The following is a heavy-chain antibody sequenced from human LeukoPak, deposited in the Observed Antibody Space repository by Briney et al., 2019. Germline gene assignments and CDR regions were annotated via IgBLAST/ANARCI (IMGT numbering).Heavy chain of an antibody. D-gene: IGHD3-22*01. CDR2: INPNRGGT. CDR1: GYTFTDYY. Sequence: ASVTVSYKASGYTFTDYYMHWVRQAPGQGFEWMGWINPNRGGTHCAQKFQGRVTMTRDTSISTAYMELSRLRSDDTAVYYCARDIFYYYDSSGYYYDNYYYDMDVWGKGTTVTVS. J-gene: IGHJ6*03. CDR3: ARDIFYYYDSSGYYYDNYYYDMDV. V-gene: IGHV1-2*02.